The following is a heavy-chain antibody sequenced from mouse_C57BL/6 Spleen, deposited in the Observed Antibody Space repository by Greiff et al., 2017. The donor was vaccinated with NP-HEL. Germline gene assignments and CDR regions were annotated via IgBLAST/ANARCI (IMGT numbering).Heavy chain of an antibody. Sequence: VQLQQSGAELVRPGTSVKLSCKASGYTFTSYWMHWVKQRPGQGLEWIGVIDPSDSYTNYNQKFKGKATLTVDTSSSTAYMQLSSLTSEDSAFYYCARSGNYYGSSWFDYGGQGTTLTVSS. CDR1: GYTFTSYW. D-gene: IGHD1-1*01. CDR3: ARSGNYYGSSWFDY. J-gene: IGHJ2*01. CDR2: IDPSDSYT. V-gene: IGHV1-59*01.